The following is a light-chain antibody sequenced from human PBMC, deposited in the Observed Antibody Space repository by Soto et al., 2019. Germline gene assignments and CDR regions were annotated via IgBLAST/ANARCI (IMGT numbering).Light chain of an antibody. CDR2: DAS. Sequence: EIVITQSPSSLSVSPGERATLSCRASQIVSSYLAWYQQKPGQAPRLLIYDASNRATGIPARFSGSGSGTDFTLTISSLEPEDFAVYYCQQRSNWPLTFGRGTKVDIK. CDR1: QIVSSY. J-gene: IGKJ4*01. CDR3: QQRSNWPLT. V-gene: IGKV3-11*01.